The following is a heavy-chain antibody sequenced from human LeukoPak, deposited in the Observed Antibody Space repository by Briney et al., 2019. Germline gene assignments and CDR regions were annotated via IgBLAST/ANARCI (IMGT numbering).Heavy chain of an antibody. D-gene: IGHD1-1*01. CDR2: IKKDGSEK. J-gene: IGHJ4*02. Sequence: GGSLRLSCTASGFTFSNYWMSWVRQAPGKGLEWVANIKKDGSEKYYVDPVKGRFTISRDTAKNSLYLEMNSLRGEDTAMYYCATAWDDGNNYWGQGTLVTVSS. CDR1: GFTFSNYW. CDR3: ATAWDDGNNY. V-gene: IGHV3-7*01.